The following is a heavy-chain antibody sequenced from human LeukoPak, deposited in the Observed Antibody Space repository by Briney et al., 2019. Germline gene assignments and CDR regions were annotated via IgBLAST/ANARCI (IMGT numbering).Heavy chain of an antibody. CDR2: ISASGDST. CDR1: EFTFSSYG. D-gene: IGHD6-13*01. Sequence: GGSLRLSCAASEFTFSSYGMSWVRQAPGEGLEWVSRISASGDSTYYADSVKGRFTISRDNAKNSLYLQMNSLRAEDTAVYYCATSRGSWPDYFDYWGQGTLVTVSS. V-gene: IGHV3-23*01. J-gene: IGHJ4*02. CDR3: ATSRGSWPDYFDY.